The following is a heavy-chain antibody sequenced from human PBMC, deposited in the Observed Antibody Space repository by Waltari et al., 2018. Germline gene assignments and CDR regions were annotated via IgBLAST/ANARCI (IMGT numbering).Heavy chain of an antibody. Sequence: EVQLVESGGGLVQPGGSLRLSCAASGFTFSSYWMSWVRQAPGKGQEWVANIEQDGSEKYYVDSVKGRFTISGDNAKNSLYLQMNSLRAEDTAVYYCAYGSGSYVDYWGQGTLVTVSS. D-gene: IGHD3-10*01. J-gene: IGHJ4*02. CDR2: IEQDGSEK. V-gene: IGHV3-7*01. CDR3: AYGSGSYVDY. CDR1: GFTFSSYW.